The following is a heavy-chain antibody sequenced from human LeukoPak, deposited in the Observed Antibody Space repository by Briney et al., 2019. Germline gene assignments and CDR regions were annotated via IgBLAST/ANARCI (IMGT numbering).Heavy chain of an antibody. CDR1: GYTLTELS. Sequence: ASVKVSCTVSGYTLTELSMHWVRQAPGKGLEWMGGFDPEDGETIYAQKFQGRVTMTEDTSTDTAYMELSSLRSDDTAVYFCASVEMATIGFEHWGQGTLVTVSS. CDR2: FDPEDGET. J-gene: IGHJ4*02. D-gene: IGHD5-24*01. V-gene: IGHV1-24*01. CDR3: ASVEMATIGFEH.